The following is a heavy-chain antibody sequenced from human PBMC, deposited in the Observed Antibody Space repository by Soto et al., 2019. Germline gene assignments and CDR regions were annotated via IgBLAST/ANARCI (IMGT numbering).Heavy chain of an antibody. V-gene: IGHV4-59*01. CDR3: ARRSRGSYDY. J-gene: IGHJ4*02. CDR2: IYYSGST. Sequence: SETLSLTCAVYGGSISSYYLSWIRQPPGKGLEWIGYIYYSGSTNYNPSLKSRVTISVDTSKNQFSLKLSSVTAADTAVYYCARRSRGSYDYWGQGTLVTVSS. D-gene: IGHD1-26*01. CDR1: GGSISSYY.